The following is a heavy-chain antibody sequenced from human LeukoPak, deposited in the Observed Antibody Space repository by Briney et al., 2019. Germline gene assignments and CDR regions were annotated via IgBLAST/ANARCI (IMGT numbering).Heavy chain of an antibody. CDR2: IDKDGSVR. V-gene: IGHV3-7*01. CDR3: ARDPGSSSFDY. CDR1: GFTFSSFW. J-gene: IGHJ4*02. D-gene: IGHD6-13*01. Sequence: GGSLRLSCVAAGFTFSSFWMSWVSQAPGKGMEFESNIDKDGSVRNYVDSVKGRFIISKDNAKNSLYLQMDSLRAEDTAVYFCARDPGSSSFDYWGLGTPVTVSS.